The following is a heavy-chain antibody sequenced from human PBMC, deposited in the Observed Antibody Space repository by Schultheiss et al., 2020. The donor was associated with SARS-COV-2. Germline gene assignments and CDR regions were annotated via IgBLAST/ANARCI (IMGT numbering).Heavy chain of an antibody. CDR2: ISYDGSNK. J-gene: IGHJ4*02. CDR3: ARDLFGVATMGGY. CDR1: GFTFSSYA. D-gene: IGHD5-12*01. V-gene: IGHV3-30*07. Sequence: GGSLRLSCAASGFTFSSYAMHWVRQAPGKGLEWVAVISYDGSNKYYADSVKGRFTISRDNSKNTLYLQMNSLRAEDTAVYYCARDLFGVATMGGYWGQGTLVTVSS.